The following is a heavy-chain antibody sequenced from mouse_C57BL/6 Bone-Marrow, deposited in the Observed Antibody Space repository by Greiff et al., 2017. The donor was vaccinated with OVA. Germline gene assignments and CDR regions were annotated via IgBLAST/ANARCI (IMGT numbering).Heavy chain of an antibody. Sequence: QVQLQQSGAELVRPGASVTLSCKASGYTFTDYEMHWVKQTPVHGLEWIGAIDPETGGTAYNQKFKGKAILTADKSSSTAYMELRSLTSEDSAVYYCTRAGDYYGSRYYAMDYWGQGTSFTVAS. J-gene: IGHJ4*01. D-gene: IGHD1-1*01. CDR2: IDPETGGT. V-gene: IGHV1-15*01. CDR1: GYTFTDYE. CDR3: TRAGDYYGSRYYAMDY.